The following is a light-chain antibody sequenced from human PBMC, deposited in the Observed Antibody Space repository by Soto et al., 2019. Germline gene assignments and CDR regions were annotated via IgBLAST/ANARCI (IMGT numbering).Light chain of an antibody. Sequence: EIVMTQSPATLSVSPGERVTLSCRASQSVSSNLAWYQQKPGQAPRLLIYGASTRATGIPARFSGSGSGTEFTLTIRRLQSEDVAVYYCQQYNNWPPYTFGQGTKLEIK. CDR1: QSVSSN. V-gene: IGKV3-15*01. CDR2: GAS. CDR3: QQYNNWPPYT. J-gene: IGKJ2*01.